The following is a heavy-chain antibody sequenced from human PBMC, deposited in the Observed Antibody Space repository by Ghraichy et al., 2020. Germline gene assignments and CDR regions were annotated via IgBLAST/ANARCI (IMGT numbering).Heavy chain of an antibody. CDR3: TREAAAGLFDY. CDR1: GFTFGDYA. Sequence: GGSLRLSCTASGFTFGDYAMSWFRQAPGKGLEWVGFIRSKAYGGTTEYAASVKGRFTISRDDSKSIAYLQMNSLKTEDTAVYYCTREAAAGLFDYWGQGTLVTVSS. V-gene: IGHV3-49*03. J-gene: IGHJ4*02. CDR2: IRSKAYGGTT. D-gene: IGHD6-13*01.